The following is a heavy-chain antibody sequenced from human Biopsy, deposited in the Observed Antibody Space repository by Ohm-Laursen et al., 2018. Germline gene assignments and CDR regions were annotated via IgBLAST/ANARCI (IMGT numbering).Heavy chain of an antibody. CDR1: GYTFSNYW. CDR3: ARRSRSHIMDV. J-gene: IGHJ6*02. D-gene: IGHD3-16*02. V-gene: IGHV5-51*01. Sequence: ASLRISCKASGYTFSNYWIGWVRQMPGKGLEWMGLIYPDDSDTKYSPSFQGQVTISADKSSNTAYLQWTSLRASDTAIYYCARRSRSHIMDVWGQGTTVTVSS. CDR2: IYPDDSDT.